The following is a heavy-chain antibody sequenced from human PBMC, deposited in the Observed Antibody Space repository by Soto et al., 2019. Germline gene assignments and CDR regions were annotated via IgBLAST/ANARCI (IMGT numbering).Heavy chain of an antibody. CDR3: ARDRYSTHPYYYLDV. CDR1: GISLSGNY. CDR2: IYSTYTT. V-gene: IGHV3-66*01. D-gene: IGHD4-4*01. J-gene: IGHJ6*03. Sequence: GESLRLSCAPSGISLSGNYMSWVRQAPKKWLEWVSIIYSTYTTYYADYVKGRFTIYRDHSNNTVFLQMDSLRAEDTAVYYCARDRYSTHPYYYLDVWGKGTTVTVSS.